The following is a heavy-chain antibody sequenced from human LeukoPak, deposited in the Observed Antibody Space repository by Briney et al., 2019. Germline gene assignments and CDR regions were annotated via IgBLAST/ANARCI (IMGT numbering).Heavy chain of an antibody. CDR1: GGTFSSYA. Sequence: SVKVSCKASGGTFSSYAISWVRQAPGQGLEWMGRIIPILGIANYAQKFQGRVTITADKSTSTAYMELSSLRSEDTAVYYCARATSIYCSGGSCYPLPFDYWGQGTLVTVSS. CDR2: IIPILGIA. CDR3: ARATSIYCSGGSCYPLPFDY. V-gene: IGHV1-69*04. D-gene: IGHD2-15*01. J-gene: IGHJ4*02.